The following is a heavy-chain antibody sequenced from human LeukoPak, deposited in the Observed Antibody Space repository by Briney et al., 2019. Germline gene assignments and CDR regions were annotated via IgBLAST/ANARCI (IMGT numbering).Heavy chain of an antibody. J-gene: IGHJ4*02. D-gene: IGHD6-13*01. CDR1: GGTFSSYA. Sequence: ASVKVSCKASGGTFSSYAISWVRQAPGQGLEWMGWISAYNGNTNYAQKLQGRVTMTTDTSTSTAYMELRSLRSDDTAVYYCARFVISAAGTDYWGQGTLVTVSS. CDR3: ARFVISAAGTDY. CDR2: ISAYNGNT. V-gene: IGHV1-18*01.